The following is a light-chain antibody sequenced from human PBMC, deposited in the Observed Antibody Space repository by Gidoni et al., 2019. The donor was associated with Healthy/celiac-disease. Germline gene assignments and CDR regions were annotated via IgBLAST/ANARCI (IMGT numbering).Light chain of an antibody. CDR1: QSVSSY. CDR3: QQRSNWGFT. J-gene: IGKJ3*01. Sequence: ELVLTQPPATLSLPPGERATLSCRASQSVSSYLAWSQQKPGQAPRLLIYDASNRATGIPARFSGSGSGTDFTLTISSLEPEDFAVYYCQQRSNWGFTFGPGTKVDIK. V-gene: IGKV3-11*01. CDR2: DAS.